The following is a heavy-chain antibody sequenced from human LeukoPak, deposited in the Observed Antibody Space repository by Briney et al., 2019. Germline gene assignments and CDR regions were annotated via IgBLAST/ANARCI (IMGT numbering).Heavy chain of an antibody. CDR3: ARPGHNYYYYYGMDV. D-gene: IGHD1-1*01. V-gene: IGHV4-34*01. CDR1: GGSFSGYY. Sequence: PSETLSLTCAVYGGSFSGYYWSWIRQPPGKGLEWIGEINHSGSTNYNPSLKSRVTISVDTSENQFSLKLSSVTAADTAVYYCARPGHNYYYYYGMDVWGQGTTVTVSS. CDR2: INHSGST. J-gene: IGHJ6*02.